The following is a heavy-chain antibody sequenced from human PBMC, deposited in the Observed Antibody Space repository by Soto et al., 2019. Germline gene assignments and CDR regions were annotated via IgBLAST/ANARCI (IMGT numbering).Heavy chain of an antibody. V-gene: IGHV4-59*01. CDR1: GGSISSYY. D-gene: IGHD3-10*01. CDR2: IYYSGST. Sequence: QVQLQESGPGLVKPSETLSLTCTVSGGSISSYYWSWIRQPPGKGLEWIGYIYYSGSTNYNPSLKSRVTISVDTSKNQFSLKLSSVTAADTAVYYCARLLSVIGSGHNHYYYYYMDVWGKGTTVTVSS. J-gene: IGHJ6*03. CDR3: ARLLSVIGSGHNHYYYYYMDV.